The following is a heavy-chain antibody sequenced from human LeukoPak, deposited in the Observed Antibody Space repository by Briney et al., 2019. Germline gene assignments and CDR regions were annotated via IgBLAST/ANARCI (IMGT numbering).Heavy chain of an antibody. CDR1: GYTFTSYA. J-gene: IGHJ4*02. D-gene: IGHD6-6*01. V-gene: IGHV1-18*01. CDR3: ARPSSSSDSFDY. Sequence: ASVKVSFKASGYTFTSYAISWVRQAPGQGLEWMGWISAYNGNTNYAQKLQGRVTMTTDTSTSTAYMELRSLRSDDTAVYYCARPSSSSDSFDYWGQGTLVTVSS. CDR2: ISAYNGNT.